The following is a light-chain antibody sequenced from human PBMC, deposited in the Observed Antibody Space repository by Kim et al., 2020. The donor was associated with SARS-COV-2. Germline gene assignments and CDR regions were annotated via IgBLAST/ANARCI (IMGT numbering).Light chain of an antibody. CDR1: STDVGTYNH. CDR3: SSYTSSRTWV. V-gene: IGLV2-14*02. J-gene: IGLJ3*02. CDR2: EVN. Sequence: QSALTQPASVSGSPGQSITISCTGTSTDVGTYNHVSWYQQHPGKAPKVIIYEVNNRPSGVPDRFSGSKSGNTASLTISGLQAEDEADYYCSSYTSSRTWVFGGGTQLTVL.